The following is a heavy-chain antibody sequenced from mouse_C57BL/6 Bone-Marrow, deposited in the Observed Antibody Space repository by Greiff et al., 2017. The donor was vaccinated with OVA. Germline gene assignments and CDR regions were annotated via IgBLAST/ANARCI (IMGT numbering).Heavy chain of an antibody. Sequence: QVHVKQSGAELARPGASVKLSCKASGYTFTSYGISWVKQRTGQGLEWIGEIYPRSGNTYYNEKFKGKATLTADKSSSTAYMELRSLTSEYSAVYFCARSWLLRFAYWGQGTLVTVSA. CDR2: IYPRSGNT. D-gene: IGHD2-3*01. CDR1: GYTFTSYG. J-gene: IGHJ3*01. V-gene: IGHV1-81*01. CDR3: ARSWLLRFAY.